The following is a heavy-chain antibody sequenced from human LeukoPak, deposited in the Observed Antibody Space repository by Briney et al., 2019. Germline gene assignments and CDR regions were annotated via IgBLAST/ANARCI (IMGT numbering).Heavy chain of an antibody. Sequence: ASVKVSCKASGYTFTSYYMHWVRQAPGQGLEWMGIINPSGGSTSYAQKFQGRVTMTRDTSTSTVYMELSSLRSEDTAVYYCHVRGVIIGVWLDYWGQGTLVTVSS. D-gene: IGHD3-10*01. CDR1: GYTFTSYY. J-gene: IGHJ4*02. V-gene: IGHV1-46*01. CDR3: HVRGVIIGVWLDY. CDR2: INPSGGST.